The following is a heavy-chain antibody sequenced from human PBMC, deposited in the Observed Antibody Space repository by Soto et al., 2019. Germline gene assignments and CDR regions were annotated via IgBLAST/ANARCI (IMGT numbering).Heavy chain of an antibody. D-gene: IGHD1-26*01. J-gene: IGHJ3*02. V-gene: IGHV1-69*02. CDR3: ASGATDSWADI. CDR2: IIPILGIA. CDR1: GGTFSSYT. Sequence: ASVKVSCKASGGTFSSYTISWVRQAPGQGLEWMGRIIPILGIANYAQKFQGRVTITADKSTSTAYMELSSLRSEDTAVYYCASGATDSWADIWGQGTMVTVSS.